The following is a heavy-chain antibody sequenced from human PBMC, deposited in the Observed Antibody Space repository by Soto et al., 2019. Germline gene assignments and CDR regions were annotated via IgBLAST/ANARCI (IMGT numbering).Heavy chain of an antibody. CDR1: GYSFTSYW. J-gene: IGHJ6*02. V-gene: IGHV5-51*01. Sequence: GESLKISCKGSGYSFTSYWIGWVRQMPGKGLEWMGIIYPGDSDTRYSPSFQGQVTISADKSISTAYLQWSSLKASDTAMYYCAMSNSSSWYSGGYYYGMDVWGQGTTVTVSS. D-gene: IGHD6-13*01. CDR3: AMSNSSSWYSGGYYYGMDV. CDR2: IYPGDSDT.